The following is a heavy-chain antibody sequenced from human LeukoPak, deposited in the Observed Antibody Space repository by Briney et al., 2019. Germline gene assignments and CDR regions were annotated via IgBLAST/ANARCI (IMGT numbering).Heavy chain of an antibody. J-gene: IGHJ4*02. Sequence: SQTLSLTCTVSGDSIRRAGYYWTWIRLRPGKGLEWIGYIHNNGNPYSNPSLGSRFTMSLDMSQNQFSLNLISLTADDTAVYFCARGSYFGDNYYKGTDHWGRGTLVIVSS. D-gene: IGHD3-10*01. CDR3: ARGSYFGDNYYKGTDH. V-gene: IGHV4-31*03. CDR2: IHNNGNP. CDR1: GDSIRRAGYY.